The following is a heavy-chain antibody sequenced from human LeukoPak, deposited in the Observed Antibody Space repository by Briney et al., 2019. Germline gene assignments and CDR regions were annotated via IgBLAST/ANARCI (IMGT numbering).Heavy chain of an antibody. J-gene: IGHJ4*02. CDR2: ISYDGSNK. V-gene: IGHV3-30-3*01. Sequence: GGSLRLSCAASGFTFSSYAMHWVRQAPGKGLEWVAVISYDGSNKYYADSVKGRFTISRDNSKNTLYLQMNSLRAEDTAVYYCAREPYYYDSSGSDYFDYWGQGTLVTVSS. CDR3: AREPYYYDSSGSDYFDY. D-gene: IGHD3-22*01. CDR1: GFTFSSYA.